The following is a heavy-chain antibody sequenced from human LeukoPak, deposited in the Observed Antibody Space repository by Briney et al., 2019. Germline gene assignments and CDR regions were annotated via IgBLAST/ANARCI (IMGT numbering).Heavy chain of an antibody. J-gene: IGHJ3*02. CDR1: GFTFSSYS. V-gene: IGHV3-48*04. CDR3: ARDGYSTSWYRHDAFDI. CDR2: ISSSSSTI. D-gene: IGHD6-13*01. Sequence: GGSLRLSCAASGFTFSSYSMNWVRQAPGKGLEWVSYISSSSSTIYYADSVKGRFTISRDNAKNSLYLQMSSLRAEDTAVYYCARDGYSTSWYRHDAFDIWGQGTMVTVSS.